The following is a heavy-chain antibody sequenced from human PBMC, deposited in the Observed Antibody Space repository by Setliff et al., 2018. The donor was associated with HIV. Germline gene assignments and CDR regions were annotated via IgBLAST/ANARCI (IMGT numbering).Heavy chain of an antibody. CDR3: AGHFYYSGSGIWAGLDS. D-gene: IGHD3-10*01. V-gene: IGHV4-59*03. CDR2: IYYTGNT. Sequence: SETLSLTCRVSGGLMSGYFWSWVRQPPGKGLEWVAYIYYTGNTNYNPSLKSRVTMSVDTSKKQFSLKLTSVTAADTAVYYCAGHFYYSGSGIWAGLDSWGQGTLVTVSS. CDR1: GGLMSGYF. J-gene: IGHJ4*02.